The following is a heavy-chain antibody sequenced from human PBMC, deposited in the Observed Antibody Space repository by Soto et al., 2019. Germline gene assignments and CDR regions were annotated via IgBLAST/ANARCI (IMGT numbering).Heavy chain of an antibody. V-gene: IGHV5-10-1*03. Sequence: EVQLVQSGAEVKKPGESLRISCKGSGYSFTSYWINWVRQMPGKGLEWMGRIDPSDSSSNYSPSFQGHVTTSADKSISTAYLQWGSLKASDTAKYFCGRGLGKDIDYWGQGTLVTVSS. CDR1: GYSFTSYW. J-gene: IGHJ4*02. CDR3: GRGLGKDIDY. D-gene: IGHD7-27*01. CDR2: IDPSDSSS.